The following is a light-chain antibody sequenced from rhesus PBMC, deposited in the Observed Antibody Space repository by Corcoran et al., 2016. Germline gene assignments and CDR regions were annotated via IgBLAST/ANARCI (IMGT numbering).Light chain of an antibody. CDR1: QGISDY. J-gene: IGKJ1*01. V-gene: IGKV1-36*02. CDR3: LQGYSTPGT. Sequence: DIQMTQSPSSLSASVGDRVTITCRASQGISDYLSWYQQKPGKAPKRLIYAASSLESGVPSRFSGSGSGTEFHLTISSLQPEDFEAYYCLQGYSTPGTFGQGTKVEIK. CDR2: AAS.